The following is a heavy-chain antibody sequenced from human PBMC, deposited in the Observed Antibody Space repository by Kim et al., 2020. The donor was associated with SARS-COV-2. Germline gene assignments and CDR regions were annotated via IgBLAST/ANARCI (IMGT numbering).Heavy chain of an antibody. V-gene: IGHV3-9*01. Sequence: GGSLRLSCAASGFTFDDYAMHWVRQAPGKGLEWVSGISWNSGSIGYADSVKGRFTISRDNAKNSLYLQMNSLRAEDTALYYCAKDKTGYYDILTGYYTNGMDVWGQGTTVTVSS. D-gene: IGHD3-9*01. CDR2: ISWNSGSI. CDR1: GFTFDDYA. CDR3: AKDKTGYYDILTGYYTNGMDV. J-gene: IGHJ6*02.